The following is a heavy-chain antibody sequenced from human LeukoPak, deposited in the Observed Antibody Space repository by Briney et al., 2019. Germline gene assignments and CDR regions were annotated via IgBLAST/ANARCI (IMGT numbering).Heavy chain of an antibody. Sequence: GASVKVSCTASGYTFTSYDINWVRQATGQGLEWMGGIIPIFGTANYAQKFQGRVTITADESTSTAYMELSSVRSKDTAVYYCARVNCGGDCYSDRGAFDIWGQGTMVTVSS. J-gene: IGHJ3*02. CDR2: IIPIFGTA. V-gene: IGHV1-69*13. CDR1: GYTFTSYD. CDR3: ARVNCGGDCYSDRGAFDI. D-gene: IGHD2-21*02.